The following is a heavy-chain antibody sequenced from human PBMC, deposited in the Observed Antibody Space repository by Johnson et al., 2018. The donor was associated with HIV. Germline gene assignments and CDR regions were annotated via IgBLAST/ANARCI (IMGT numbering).Heavy chain of an antibody. CDR3: TRDSVAPDAFDI. CDR1: GFTFDDYA. J-gene: IGHJ3*02. Sequence: EVQLVESGGGLVQPGRSMRLSCAASGFTFDDYAMHWVRQAPGKGLEWVSGISWNGGSIGYADSVKGRFTISRDNAKSSLFLQMNSLRGEDTAVYYCTRDSVAPDAFDIWGQGTIVTVSS. D-gene: IGHD6-19*01. CDR2: ISWNGGSI. V-gene: IGHV3-9*01.